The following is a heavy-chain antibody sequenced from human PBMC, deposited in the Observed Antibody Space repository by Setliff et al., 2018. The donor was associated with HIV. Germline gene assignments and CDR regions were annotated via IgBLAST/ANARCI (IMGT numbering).Heavy chain of an antibody. Sequence: GESLKISCAASGFTVGSNYMSWVRQAPGKGLEWVSVIYSGGSTYYADSVKGRFTISRDNSKNTLYLQMNSLRAEDTAVYYCAAWRGSDAFDIWGQGTMVTVSS. V-gene: IGHV3-53*01. J-gene: IGHJ3*02. CDR1: GFTVGSNY. CDR3: AAWRGSDAFDI. D-gene: IGHD3-10*01. CDR2: IYSGGST.